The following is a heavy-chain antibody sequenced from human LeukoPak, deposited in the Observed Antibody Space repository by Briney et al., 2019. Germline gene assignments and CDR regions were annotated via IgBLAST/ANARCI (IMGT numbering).Heavy chain of an antibody. D-gene: IGHD3-3*01. CDR1: GGSISSYH. Sequence: SETLSLTCTISGGSISSYHWIWIRQPAGKGLEWIGRVYTSGSTNYNPSLKSRVTMSVDTSKSQFSLKLSSVTAADTAVYYCAALSGYYAFDIWGQGTMVTVSS. CDR3: AALSGYYAFDI. V-gene: IGHV4-4*07. CDR2: VYTSGST. J-gene: IGHJ3*02.